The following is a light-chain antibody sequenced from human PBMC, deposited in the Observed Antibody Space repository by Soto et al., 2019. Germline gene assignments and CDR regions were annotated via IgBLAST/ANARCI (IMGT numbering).Light chain of an antibody. J-gene: IGKJ2*01. Sequence: DIVMTQSPLSLPVTPGEPASISCRSSQSLLHSKAYNYLDRYLQKPGQSPQLLIYLGSNRASGVPDRYSGSGSGTDFTLKISRVEAEDVGVYYCMQTLQTPLTFGQGTKLEIK. CDR3: MQTLQTPLT. V-gene: IGKV2-28*01. CDR2: LGS. CDR1: QSLLHSKAYNY.